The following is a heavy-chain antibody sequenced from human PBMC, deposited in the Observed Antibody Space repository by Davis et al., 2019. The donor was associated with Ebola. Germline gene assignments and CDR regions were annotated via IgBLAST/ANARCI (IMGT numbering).Heavy chain of an antibody. CDR3: AREGERYCSGGSCYYRPYYYGMDV. D-gene: IGHD2-15*01. J-gene: IGHJ6*02. V-gene: IGHV3-53*01. Sequence: GESLKISCAASGFTVSSNYMSWVRQAPGQGLEWVSVIYSGGSTYYADSVKGRFTISRDNAKNSLYLQMNSLRAEDTAVYYCAREGERYCSGGSCYYRPYYYGMDVWGQGTTVTVSS. CDR2: IYSGGST. CDR1: GFTVSSNY.